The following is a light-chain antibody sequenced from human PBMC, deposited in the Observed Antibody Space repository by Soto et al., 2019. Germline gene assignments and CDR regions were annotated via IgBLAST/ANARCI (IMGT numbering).Light chain of an antibody. CDR3: HQYTYLPHT. V-gene: IGKV3-15*01. CDR1: QTINNN. CDR2: SSS. J-gene: IGKJ1*01. Sequence: MKQARAPLSVTPRERASLYCMASQTINNNVACYQLKGGQVPRLFIYSSSTRATSIPSMFCGSGSGTDFTLTISSFQSDDVARYYCHQYTYLPHTFCQGTK.